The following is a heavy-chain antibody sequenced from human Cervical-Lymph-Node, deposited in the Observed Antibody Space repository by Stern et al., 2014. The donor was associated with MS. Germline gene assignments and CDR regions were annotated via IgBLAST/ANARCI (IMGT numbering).Heavy chain of an antibody. CDR3: ARLSSDAFDI. V-gene: IGHV4-31*03. CDR1: GGSISSGSSY. CDR2: IHYSGST. J-gene: IGHJ3*02. Sequence: QVQLQESGPGLVKPSQTLSLTCSVSGGSISSGSSYWSWIRQHPGKGLEWIAYIHYSGSTYYNSSLKSRVYLSADTSKNHFSLELSSVTAADTAVYYCARLSSDAFDIWGQGTLVTVSS.